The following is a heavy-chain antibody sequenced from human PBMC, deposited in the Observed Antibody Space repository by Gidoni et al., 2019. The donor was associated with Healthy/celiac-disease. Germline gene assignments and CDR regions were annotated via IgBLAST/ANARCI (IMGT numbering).Heavy chain of an antibody. CDR3: AKLIVVALGADGDFDY. D-gene: IGHD2-21*01. J-gene: IGHJ4*02. CDR2: ISGSGGST. Sequence: EVQLLESGGGLVQPGGSLRLSCAASGFTFSSYAMSWVRQATGKGLEWVSAISGSGGSTYYADSVKGRFTISRDNSKNTLYLQMNSLRAEDTAVYYCAKLIVVALGADGDFDYWGQGTLVTVSS. CDR1: GFTFSSYA. V-gene: IGHV3-23*01.